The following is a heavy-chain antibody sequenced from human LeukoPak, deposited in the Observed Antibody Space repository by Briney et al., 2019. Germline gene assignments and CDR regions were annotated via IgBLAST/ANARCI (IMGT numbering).Heavy chain of an antibody. CDR2: IYYSGST. J-gene: IGHJ4*02. CDR1: GGSISSYY. V-gene: IGHV4-59*04. CDR3: AISLGYCSGGSCLYYFDN. Sequence: PSETLSLTCTVSGGSISSYYWSWIRQPPGKGLEWIGSIYYSGSTYYNPSLKSRVTISVDTSKNQFSLKLSSVTDADTAVYYCAISLGYCSGGSCLYYFDNWGQGTLVTVSS. D-gene: IGHD2-15*01.